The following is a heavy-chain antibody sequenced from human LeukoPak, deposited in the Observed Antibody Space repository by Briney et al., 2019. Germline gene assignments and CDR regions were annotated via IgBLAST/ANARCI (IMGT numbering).Heavy chain of an antibody. Sequence: GGSLRLSCAASGFTFSNAWMSWVRQAPGKGLEWVGRIKSKTDGGTTDYAAPVKGRFTISRDDSKNTLYLQMNSLRAEDTAVYYCAKGGEYYYDSSGYLPDYWGQGTLVTVSS. CDR1: GFTFSNAW. D-gene: IGHD3-22*01. J-gene: IGHJ4*02. V-gene: IGHV3-15*01. CDR3: AKGGEYYYDSSGYLPDY. CDR2: IKSKTDGGTT.